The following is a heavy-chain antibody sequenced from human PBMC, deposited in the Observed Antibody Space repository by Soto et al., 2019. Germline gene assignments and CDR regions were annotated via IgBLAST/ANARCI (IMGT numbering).Heavy chain of an antibody. J-gene: IGHJ5*02. CDR2: TYYRSTWSN. D-gene: IGHD3-10*01. CDR3: AKALSETGSNWFDP. V-gene: IGHV6-1*01. CDR1: GDSISNNRAT. Sequence: KQSQTLSLTCAISGDSISNNRATWNWVRQSPSRGLEWLGRTYYRSTWSNDYAPSVKSRISINPDPAKNQFSLQLNSVTPEDTAVYFCAKALSETGSNWFDPWGQGTLVTVSS.